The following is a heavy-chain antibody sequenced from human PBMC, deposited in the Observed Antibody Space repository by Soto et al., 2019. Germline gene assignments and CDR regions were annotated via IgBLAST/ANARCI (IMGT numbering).Heavy chain of an antibody. V-gene: IGHV4-30-2*01. CDR1: DGYISSGGYS. CDR2: IYHSGST. D-gene: IGHD4-17*01. Sequence: PSETLSLTCTVSDGYISSGGYSRSWIRQPPGKGLEWIGYIYHSGSTYYNPSLKSRVTISVDRSKNQFSLKLSSVTAADTAVYYCARASTTVTTLDYWRQGTLDPVS. CDR3: ARASTTVTTLDY. J-gene: IGHJ4*02.